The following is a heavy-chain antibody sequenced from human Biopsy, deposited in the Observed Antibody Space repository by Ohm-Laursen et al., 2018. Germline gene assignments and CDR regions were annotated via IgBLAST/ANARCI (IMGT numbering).Heavy chain of an antibody. Sequence: SLRLSCTASGFPFSNAWITWVRQAPGKGPEWVGHIKSNTDGGTTDYATPVKGRLTISRDDSKNTVYLQMNSLKTEDTGVYYCTTVASPFYYSSGNRGLVYWGQGTQVTVSS. CDR1: GFPFSNAW. J-gene: IGHJ4*02. CDR3: TTVASPFYYSSGNRGLVY. V-gene: IGHV3-15*01. CDR2: IKSNTDGGTT. D-gene: IGHD3-10*01.